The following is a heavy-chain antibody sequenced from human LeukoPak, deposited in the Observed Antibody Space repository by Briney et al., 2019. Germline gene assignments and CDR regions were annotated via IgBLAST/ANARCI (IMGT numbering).Heavy chain of an antibody. D-gene: IGHD7-27*01. CDR1: GYTLTELS. J-gene: IGHJ4*02. V-gene: IGHV1-24*01. Sequence: ASVKVSCKVSGYTLTELSMHWVRQAPGKGLEWMGGFDPEDGETIYAQKFQGRVTMTRYTSVSTAYMELSSLRSEDTAVYYCVGGAPNWGFDFWGQGTLVTVSS. CDR2: FDPEDGET. CDR3: VGGAPNWGFDF.